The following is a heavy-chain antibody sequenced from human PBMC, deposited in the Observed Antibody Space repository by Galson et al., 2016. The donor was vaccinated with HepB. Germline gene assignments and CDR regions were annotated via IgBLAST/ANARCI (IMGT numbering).Heavy chain of an antibody. CDR1: GFTFRSHA. D-gene: IGHD4-17*01. Sequence: SLRLSCAAAGFTFRSHAMSWVRQAPGKGLEWVSAISTDGGATYSADSVKGRFTITRDQFKSTLYLQLNTLRAEDTAIYYCARWRRDGDSNWFDPWGQGTLVTVSS. J-gene: IGHJ5*02. CDR2: ISTDGGAT. CDR3: ARWRRDGDSNWFDP. V-gene: IGHV3-23*01.